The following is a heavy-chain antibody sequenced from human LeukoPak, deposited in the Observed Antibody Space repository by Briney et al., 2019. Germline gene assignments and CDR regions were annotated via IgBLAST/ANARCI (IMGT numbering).Heavy chain of an antibody. CDR3: ARGKEPVAGSLSHFDY. CDR2: ISISSSTI. D-gene: IGHD6-19*01. CDR1: GFTFSTYW. Sequence: GGSLRLSCAASGFTFSTYWMSWVRQAPGKGLEWVSYISISSSTIYYADSVKGRFTISRDNAKNSLYLQMNSLRAEDTAVYYCARGKEPVAGSLSHFDYWGQGTLVTVSS. J-gene: IGHJ4*02. V-gene: IGHV3-48*04.